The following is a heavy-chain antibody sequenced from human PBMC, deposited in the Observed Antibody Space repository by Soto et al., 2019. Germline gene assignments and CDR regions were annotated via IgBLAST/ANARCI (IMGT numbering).Heavy chain of an antibody. CDR2: IYYSGST. J-gene: IGHJ4*02. V-gene: IGHV4-31*03. D-gene: IGHD6-13*01. Sequence: QVQLQESGPGLVKPSQTLSLTCTVSGGSISSGGYYWSWIRQHPGKGLEWIGYIYYSGSTYYNPSLKSRVTISVDTAKNQFALKLSSVTAADTAVYYCARAVLNIAAAGVCGQGTLVTVSS. CDR3: ARAVLNIAAAGV. CDR1: GGSISSGGYY.